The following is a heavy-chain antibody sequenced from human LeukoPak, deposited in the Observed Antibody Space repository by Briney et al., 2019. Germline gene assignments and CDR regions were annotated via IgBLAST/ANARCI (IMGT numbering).Heavy chain of an antibody. CDR3: TRGSGYGDYVGY. CDR1: GFTFSDYY. D-gene: IGHD4-17*01. Sequence: GGSLRLSCAASGFTFSDYYMSWIRQAPGKGLEWVGFIRSNSYGGTTEYAASVKGRFTISRDDSKSIAYLQMNSLKTEDTAVYYCTRGSGYGDYVGYWGQGTLVTVSP. V-gene: IGHV3-49*03. CDR2: IRSNSYGGTT. J-gene: IGHJ4*02.